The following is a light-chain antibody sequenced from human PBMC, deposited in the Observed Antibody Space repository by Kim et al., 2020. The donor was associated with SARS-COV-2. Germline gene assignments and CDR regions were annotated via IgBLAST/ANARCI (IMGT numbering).Light chain of an antibody. J-gene: IGLJ3*02. Sequence: SYELTQPLSVSVALGQTARITCGGNNIGSKNVHWYQQKPGQAPVLVIYRDSNRPSGIPERFSGSNSGNTATLTISRAQAGDDADYYCQVWDSSTAVFGGGTQLTVL. CDR3: QVWDSSTAV. V-gene: IGLV3-9*01. CDR2: RDS. CDR1: NIGSKN.